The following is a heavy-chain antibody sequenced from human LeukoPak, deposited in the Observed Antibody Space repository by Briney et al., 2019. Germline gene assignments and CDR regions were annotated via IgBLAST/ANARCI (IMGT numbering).Heavy chain of an antibody. Sequence: SETLSLTCTVSGGSISSYHWSWIRQPPGKGLEWIGDRYYSGSPNYNPSLKSRVTMLVDTSKNQFSLKLSSVTAAATAVYYCGGRDRGSSGFDYWGQGTLVTVSS. J-gene: IGHJ4*02. CDR2: RYYSGSP. D-gene: IGHD1-26*01. V-gene: IGHV4-59*01. CDR3: GGRDRGSSGFDY. CDR1: GGSISSYH.